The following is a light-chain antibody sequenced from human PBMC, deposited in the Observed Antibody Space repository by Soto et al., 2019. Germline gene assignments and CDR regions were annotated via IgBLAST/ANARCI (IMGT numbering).Light chain of an antibody. CDR1: QSISSY. CDR3: QQYTSYSRA. Sequence: DIQMTQSPSSLSASVGDRVTITCRASQSISSYLNWYQQKPGKAPKLLIYAASSLQSGVPSRFSGSGSGTDFTLTISGLQPDDFTTYYCQQYTSYSRAFGQGTKVDI. V-gene: IGKV1-39*01. J-gene: IGKJ1*01. CDR2: AAS.